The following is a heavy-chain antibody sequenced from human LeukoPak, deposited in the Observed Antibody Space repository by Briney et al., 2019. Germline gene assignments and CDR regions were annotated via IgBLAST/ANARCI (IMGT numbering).Heavy chain of an antibody. Sequence: SGTLSLTCAVSGGSISSSNWWNWVRQPPGKGLEWIGEIYHSGSTNYNPSLKSRVTISVDKSKNQFSLKLSSVTAADTAVYYCAREGVGGSGMLNWFDPWGQGTLVTVSS. CDR1: GGSISSSNW. D-gene: IGHD3-10*01. V-gene: IGHV4-4*02. J-gene: IGHJ5*02. CDR2: IYHSGST. CDR3: AREGVGGSGMLNWFDP.